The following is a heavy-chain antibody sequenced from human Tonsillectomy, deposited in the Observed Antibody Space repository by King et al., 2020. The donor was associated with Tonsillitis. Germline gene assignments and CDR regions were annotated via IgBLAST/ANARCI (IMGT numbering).Heavy chain of an antibody. CDR2: ISSDGNST. J-gene: IGHJ3*01. Sequence: VQLVESGGDLVQPGGSLRLSCAASGFTFMSYWMHWVRQAPGNGLVLVSRISSDGNSTGYADSVKGRFSISRDNAKNTLYLQMNSLRVEDAAVYFCVTLTVDGVAFDLWGQGTMVTVSS. CDR3: VTLTVDGVAFDL. V-gene: IGHV3-74*01. D-gene: IGHD7-27*01. CDR1: GFTFMSYW.